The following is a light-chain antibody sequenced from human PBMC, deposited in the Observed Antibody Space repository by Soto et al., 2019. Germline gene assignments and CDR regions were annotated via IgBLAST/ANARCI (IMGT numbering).Light chain of an antibody. V-gene: IGLV2-14*03. Sequence: QSALTQPASVSGSPGQSITISCTGTSSDIGDHNYVSWYQQHTGKVPQLIISDVSNRPSGVSNRFSGSKSGNTASLTISGLRPEDEADYYCSSYTGIQVFGTGTKVTVL. CDR3: SSYTGIQV. CDR1: SSDIGDHNY. CDR2: DVS. J-gene: IGLJ1*01.